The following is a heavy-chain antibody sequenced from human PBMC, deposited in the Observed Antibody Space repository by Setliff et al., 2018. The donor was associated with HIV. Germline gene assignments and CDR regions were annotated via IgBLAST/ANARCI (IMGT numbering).Heavy chain of an antibody. CDR3: ARTSYNFWGGPDS. CDR1: GGPISSGYDY. D-gene: IGHD3-3*01. V-gene: IGHV4-39*02. Sequence: SETLSLTCAVSGGPISSGYDYWVWIRQPPGKGLQWIGSIYNSASTYYSPSLKRRVIMSVDTSKNRFSLRLSSVSAADTAVYYCARTSYNFWGGPDSWGQGTLVTVSS. CDR2: IYNSAST. J-gene: IGHJ4*02.